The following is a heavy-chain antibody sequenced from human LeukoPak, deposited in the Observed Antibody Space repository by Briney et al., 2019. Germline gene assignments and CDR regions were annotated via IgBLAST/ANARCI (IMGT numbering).Heavy chain of an antibody. D-gene: IGHD2-2*01. Sequence: PSESLSLTCAVYGGSFSGYDWSWIRQPLWKGLEWMGEINHSGSTNYNPSLKSRVTISVDTSKNQFSLKLSSVTAADTAVYYCARDGKPSSTSLLTWFDPWGQGTLVAVSS. V-gene: IGHV4-34*01. CDR3: ARDGKPSSTSLLTWFDP. CDR2: INHSGST. CDR1: GGSFSGYD. J-gene: IGHJ5*02.